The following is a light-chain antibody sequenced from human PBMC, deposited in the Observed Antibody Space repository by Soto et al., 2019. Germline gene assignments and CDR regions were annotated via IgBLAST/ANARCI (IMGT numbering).Light chain of an antibody. V-gene: IGKV3-20*01. J-gene: IGKJ1*01. CDR2: GAS. CDR3: QHYNSYSEA. CDR1: QSVSSSY. Sequence: EIVLTQSPGTLSLSPGERATLSCRASQSVSSSYLAWYQQKPGQAPRLLIYGASSRATGIPDRFSGSGSGTDFTLTISSLQPDDFATYDCQHYNSYSEAFGQGTKVDI.